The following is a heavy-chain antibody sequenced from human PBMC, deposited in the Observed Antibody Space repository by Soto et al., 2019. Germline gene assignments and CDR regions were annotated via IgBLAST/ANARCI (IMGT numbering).Heavy chain of an antibody. D-gene: IGHD3-3*01. CDR1: GFTFSSYS. J-gene: IGHJ4*02. CDR3: ASTALNYHFWTGYSHEALDH. V-gene: IGHV3-21*01. Sequence: GGSLRLSCAASGFTFSSYSMNWVRQAPGKGLEWVSSISSSSSYIYYADSVKGRFTISRDNAKNSLYLQMNSLRAEDTAVYYCASTALNYHFWTGYSHEALDHWGQGTLVTVSS. CDR2: ISSSSSYI.